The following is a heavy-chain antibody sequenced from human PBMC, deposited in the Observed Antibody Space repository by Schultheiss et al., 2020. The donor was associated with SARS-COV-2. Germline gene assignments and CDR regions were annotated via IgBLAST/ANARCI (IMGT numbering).Heavy chain of an antibody. Sequence: GSLRLSCTVSGGSISSYYWSWIRQPPGKGLEWIGYIYYSGSTNYNPSLKSRVTISVDTSKNQFSLKLSSVTAADTAVYYCARDRYYDFWSGYQYYGMDVWGQGTTVTVSS. J-gene: IGHJ6*02. CDR2: IYYSGST. D-gene: IGHD3-3*01. V-gene: IGHV4-59*01. CDR1: GGSISSYY. CDR3: ARDRYYDFWSGYQYYGMDV.